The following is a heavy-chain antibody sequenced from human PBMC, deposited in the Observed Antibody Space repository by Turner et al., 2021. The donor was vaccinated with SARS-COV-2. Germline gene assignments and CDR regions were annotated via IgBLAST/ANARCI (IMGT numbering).Heavy chain of an antibody. V-gene: IGHV4-39*01. Sequence: QLQLQESGPGLVKPSETLSLTCTVPGCSISSSPYYWGWIRQPPGKGLEWIGSIYYSGSTYYNPSLKSRVTISVDTSKNQFSLKLSSVTAADTAVYYCARRSEGYYGSGSHWFDPWGQGTLVTVSS. CDR3: ARRSEGYYGSGSHWFDP. CDR2: IYYSGST. D-gene: IGHD3-10*01. CDR1: GCSISSSPYY. J-gene: IGHJ5*02.